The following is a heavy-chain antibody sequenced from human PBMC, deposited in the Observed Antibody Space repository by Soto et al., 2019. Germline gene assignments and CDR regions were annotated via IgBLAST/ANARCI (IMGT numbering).Heavy chain of an antibody. V-gene: IGHV3-23*01. Sequence: WGSLRLSCAASGLTFYTYTMSWVRQAPGKGLEWVSAISGNGGGTYYADSVKGRFTISRDNSKDTLYLQMNSLRAEDTAVYYCAKEMVQVRAGYYMDVWGKGTTVTVSS. CDR3: AKEMVQVRAGYYMDV. D-gene: IGHD2-8*01. J-gene: IGHJ6*03. CDR2: ISGNGGGT. CDR1: GLTFYTYT.